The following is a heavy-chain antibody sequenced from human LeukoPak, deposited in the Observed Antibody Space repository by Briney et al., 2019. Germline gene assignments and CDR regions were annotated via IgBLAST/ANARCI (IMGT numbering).Heavy chain of an antibody. J-gene: IGHJ4*02. CDR1: GFTFSNYA. CDR3: AKDQYCTSTSCYVGY. D-gene: IGHD2-2*01. CDR2: INVSGGST. Sequence: GGSLRLSCAASGFTFSNYAMSWDRQAPGKGLEWVSGINVSGGSTFYADSVRGRFTISRDNSKNTLYLQMNSLRAEDTAVYYCAKDQYCTSTSCYVGYWGQGTLVTVSS. V-gene: IGHV3-23*01.